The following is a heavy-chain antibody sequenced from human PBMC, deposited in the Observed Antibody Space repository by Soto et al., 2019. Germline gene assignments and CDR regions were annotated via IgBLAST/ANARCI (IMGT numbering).Heavy chain of an antibody. Sequence: SDPLSLTCTFAGRSINTPNFYWSWILHHPGKGLEWIGHIYYNGTTYYNPTLKSRASISVDTSKNQLSLELSAVTAADTAVDYCSSEQRILIWLGELYEWGQGTLVX. D-gene: IGHD3-10*01. V-gene: IGHV4-31*03. CDR1: GRSINTPNFY. CDR3: SSEQRILIWLGELYE. J-gene: IGHJ4*02. CDR2: IYYNGTT.